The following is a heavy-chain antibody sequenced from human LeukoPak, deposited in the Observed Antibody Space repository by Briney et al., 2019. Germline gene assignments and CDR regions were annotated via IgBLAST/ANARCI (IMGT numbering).Heavy chain of an antibody. J-gene: IGHJ5*02. V-gene: IGHV4-4*07. CDR2: IYTSGST. Sequence: PSETLSLTCTVSGGSISSYYWSWIRQPAGKGLEWIGRIYTSGSTNYNPSLKSRVTISVDTSKNQFSLKLSSVTAADTAVYYCARGGYGSGSYYNPLFGPKFDPWGQGTLVTVSS. CDR3: ARGGYGSGSYYNPLFGPKFDP. D-gene: IGHD3-10*01. CDR1: GGSISSYY.